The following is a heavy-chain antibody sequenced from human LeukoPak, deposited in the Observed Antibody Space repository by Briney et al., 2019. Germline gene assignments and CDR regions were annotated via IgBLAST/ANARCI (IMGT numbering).Heavy chain of an antibody. CDR3: ARKCSGGSCHFDY. CDR1: GGTFSSFP. V-gene: IGHV1-69*13. CDR2: IIPLFGTT. J-gene: IGHJ4*02. Sequence: SVKVSCKAPGGTFSSFPISWVRQAPGQGLEWMGGIIPLFGTTNYAQKFQGRVTITADESTDTAYMELGSLRSEDTAVYYCARKCSGGSCHFDYWGRGTLVTVSS. D-gene: IGHD2-15*01.